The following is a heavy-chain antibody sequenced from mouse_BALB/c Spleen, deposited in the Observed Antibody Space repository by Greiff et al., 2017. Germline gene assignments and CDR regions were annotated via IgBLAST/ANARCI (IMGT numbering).Heavy chain of an antibody. Sequence: EVQLQQSGAELVKPGASVKLSCTASGFNIKDTYMHWVKQRPEQGLEWIGRIDPANGNTKYDPKFQGKATITADTSSNTAYLQLSSLTSEDTAVYYCARRGYYARGTYVDYWGQGTTLTVSA. CDR2: IDPANGNT. D-gene: IGHD1-1*01. J-gene: IGHJ2*01. CDR3: ARRGYYARGTYVDY. CDR1: GFNIKDTY. V-gene: IGHV14-3*02.